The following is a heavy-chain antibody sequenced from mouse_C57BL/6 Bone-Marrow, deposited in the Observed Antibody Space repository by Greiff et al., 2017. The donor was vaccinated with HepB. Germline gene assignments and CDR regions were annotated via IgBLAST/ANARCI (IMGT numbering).Heavy chain of an antibody. D-gene: IGHD1-1*01. CDR3: APKYYGSRGWYFDV. Sequence: QVQLQQPGAELVKPGASVKLSCKASGYTFTSYWMQWVKQRPGQGLEWIGEIDPSDSYTNYNQKFKGKATLTVDTSSSTAYMQLSSLTSEDSAVYYCAPKYYGSRGWYFDVWGTGTTVTVSS. V-gene: IGHV1-50*01. J-gene: IGHJ1*03. CDR1: GYTFTSYW. CDR2: IDPSDSYT.